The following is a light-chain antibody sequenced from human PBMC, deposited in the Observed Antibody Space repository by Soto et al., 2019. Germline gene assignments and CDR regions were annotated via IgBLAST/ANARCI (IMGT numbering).Light chain of an antibody. CDR3: QQYGSSSLT. J-gene: IGKJ1*01. V-gene: IGKV3-20*01. CDR1: QSVSSSY. Sequence: EIVLTQSPGNLSLSPGERATLSCRASQSVSSSYLAWYQQKPGQAPRLLIYGASSRATGIPDRFSGSGSGTDFTLTISRLEPEDFAVYYCQQYGSSSLTFGQGTKVEIK. CDR2: GAS.